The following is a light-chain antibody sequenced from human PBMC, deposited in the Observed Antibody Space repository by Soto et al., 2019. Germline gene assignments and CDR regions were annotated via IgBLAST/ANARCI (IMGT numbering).Light chain of an antibody. J-gene: IGLJ2*01. Sequence: QSALTQPASVSGSPGQSITISCTGTSRDIGGYNYVSWFQHHPGKAPKLMIFDVTNRPSGVSNRFSGSKSGNTASLTISGLQAEDEADYYCSSYTRSDTVLFGGGTQLTVL. CDR2: DVT. CDR1: SRDIGGYNY. V-gene: IGLV2-14*03. CDR3: SSYTRSDTVL.